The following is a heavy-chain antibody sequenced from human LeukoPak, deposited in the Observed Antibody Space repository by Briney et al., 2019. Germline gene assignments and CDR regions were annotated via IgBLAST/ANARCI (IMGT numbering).Heavy chain of an antibody. V-gene: IGHV1-2*06. CDR1: GYTFTGYY. Sequence: ASVKVSCKASGYTFTGYYMHWVRQAPGQGLEWMGRINPHSGGTNYAQKFQGRVTMTRDTSISTAYMELSRLRSDDTAVYYCASGEYYYDSSGDGRNWFDPWGQGTLVTVSS. CDR2: INPHSGGT. J-gene: IGHJ5*02. CDR3: ASGEYYYDSSGDGRNWFDP. D-gene: IGHD3-22*01.